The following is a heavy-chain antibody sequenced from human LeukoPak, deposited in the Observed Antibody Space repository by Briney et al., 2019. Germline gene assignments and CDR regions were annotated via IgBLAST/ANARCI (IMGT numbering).Heavy chain of an antibody. Sequence: SQTLSLTCTVSGGSISSGSYYWSWIRQPAGKGLEWMGRIYTSGSTNYNPSLKSRVTISVDTSKNQFSLKLSSVTAADTAVYYCARGWIANRLYFDYWGQGTLVTVSS. CDR1: GGSISSGSYY. J-gene: IGHJ4*02. V-gene: IGHV4-61*02. CDR3: ARGWIANRLYFDY. D-gene: IGHD2-21*01. CDR2: IYTSGST.